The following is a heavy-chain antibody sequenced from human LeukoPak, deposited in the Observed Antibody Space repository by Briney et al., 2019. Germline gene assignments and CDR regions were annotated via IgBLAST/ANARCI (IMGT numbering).Heavy chain of an antibody. CDR2: INTNTGNP. CDR1: GYTFTSYA. J-gene: IGHJ5*02. Sequence: GGSLRLSCAASGYTFTSYAMNWVRQAPGQGLEWMGWINTNTGNPTYAQGFTGRFVFSLDTSVSTAYLQISSLKAEDTAVYYCASYDFWSGSNWFDPWGQGTLVTVSS. D-gene: IGHD3-3*01. CDR3: ASYDFWSGSNWFDP. V-gene: IGHV7-4-1*02.